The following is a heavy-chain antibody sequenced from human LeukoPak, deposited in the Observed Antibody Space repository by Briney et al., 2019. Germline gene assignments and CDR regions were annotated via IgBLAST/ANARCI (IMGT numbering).Heavy chain of an antibody. V-gene: IGHV1-2*06. CDR2: INPNSGGT. CDR1: GYTFTGYY. CDR3: ARDGGDTMIVVVTYFDY. Sequence: GASVKVSCKASGYTFTGYYMHWVRQAPGQGLEWMGRINPNSGGTNYAQKFQGRVTMTRDTSISTAYMELSRLRSDDTAVYYCARDGGDTMIVVVTYFDYWGQGTLVTVSS. J-gene: IGHJ4*02. D-gene: IGHD3-22*01.